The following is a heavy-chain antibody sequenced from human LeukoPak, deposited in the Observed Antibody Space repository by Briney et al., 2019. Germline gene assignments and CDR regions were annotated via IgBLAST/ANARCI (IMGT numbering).Heavy chain of an antibody. Sequence: ASVKVSCKVSGYTLTELSMHWVRQAPGKGLEWMGGFDPEDGETIYAQKFQGRVTMTEDTSTDTAYMELSSLRSEDTAVYYCATDFHSFRDDFWSGWTNYWGQGTLVTVSS. CDR3: ATDFHSFRDDFWSGWTNY. CDR2: FDPEDGET. J-gene: IGHJ4*02. D-gene: IGHD3-3*01. CDR1: GYTLTELS. V-gene: IGHV1-24*01.